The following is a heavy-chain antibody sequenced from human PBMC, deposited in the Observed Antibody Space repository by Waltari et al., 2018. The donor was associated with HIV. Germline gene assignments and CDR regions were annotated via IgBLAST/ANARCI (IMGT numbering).Heavy chain of an antibody. CDR1: GFTFTSYG. Sequence: QVQLVESGGGVVQPGRSLRLSCAASGFTFTSYGMHWVRQAPGKGLEWVGIISSDGSNKYYADSVKGRFTISRDNSKNTLYLQMNSLRAEDTAMYYCAKDMHDSSGYLFEYWGQGTLVTVSS. V-gene: IGHV3-30*18. CDR2: ISSDGSNK. CDR3: AKDMHDSSGYLFEY. D-gene: IGHD3-22*01. J-gene: IGHJ4*02.